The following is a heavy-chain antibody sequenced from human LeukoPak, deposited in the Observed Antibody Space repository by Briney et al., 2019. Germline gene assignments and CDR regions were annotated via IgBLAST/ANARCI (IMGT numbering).Heavy chain of an antibody. Sequence: SETLSLTCTVSGGSIISYFWAWIRQPAGEGLEWIGRIYTSGSTDYNPSLKSRVTMSVDTSKNQFSLKLPSVTGADTAVYYCAREGGGQGHGWHYDLWCRGTLVTVSS. CDR3: AREGGGQGHGWHYDL. CDR2: IYTSGST. CDR1: GGSIISYF. J-gene: IGHJ2*01. V-gene: IGHV4-4*07. D-gene: IGHD2-15*01.